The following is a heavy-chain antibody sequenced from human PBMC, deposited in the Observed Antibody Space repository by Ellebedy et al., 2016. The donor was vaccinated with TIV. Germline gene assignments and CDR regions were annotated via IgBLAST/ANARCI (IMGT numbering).Heavy chain of an antibody. CDR3: AKDFRGTVPDTFDI. J-gene: IGHJ3*02. CDR1: GFTFSTYS. V-gene: IGHV3-48*01. D-gene: IGHD1-14*01. Sequence: GGSLRLXXAASGFTFSTYSMNRVRQAPGKGLECVSCISSSSSAIYYADSVKGRFSISRDNAKNSLYLQMNSLRPEDTALYYCAKDFRGTVPDTFDIWGQGTMVTVSS. CDR2: ISSSSSAI.